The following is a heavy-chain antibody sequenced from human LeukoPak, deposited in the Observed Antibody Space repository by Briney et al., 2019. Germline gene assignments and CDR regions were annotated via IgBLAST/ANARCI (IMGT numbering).Heavy chain of an antibody. Sequence: GGSLRLSCAASGFTFSSYGMHWVRQAPGKGLEWVAVIWYDGSNKYYADSVKGRFTISRDNSKNTLYLQMNSLRAEDTAVYYCAKEDDSSGYYVGPNAFDIWGQGTMVTVSS. J-gene: IGHJ3*02. CDR1: GFTFSSYG. CDR3: AKEDDSSGYYVGPNAFDI. CDR2: IWYDGSNK. D-gene: IGHD3-22*01. V-gene: IGHV3-33*06.